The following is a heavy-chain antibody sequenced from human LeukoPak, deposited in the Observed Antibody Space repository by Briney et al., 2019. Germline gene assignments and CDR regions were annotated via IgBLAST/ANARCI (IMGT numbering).Heavy chain of an antibody. CDR3: ARDHLPAGAPGYYMDV. Sequence: SETLSLTCTVSGGSVSSHFWSWIRQPPGKGLEWIGYIYNSGITNYDPSLKSRVTMSVDTSKNQFSLMLRSVTAADTAVYYCARDHLPAGAPGYYMDVWGKGTTVTVSS. D-gene: IGHD4/OR15-4a*01. CDR1: GGSVSSHF. J-gene: IGHJ6*03. CDR2: IYNSGIT. V-gene: IGHV4-59*02.